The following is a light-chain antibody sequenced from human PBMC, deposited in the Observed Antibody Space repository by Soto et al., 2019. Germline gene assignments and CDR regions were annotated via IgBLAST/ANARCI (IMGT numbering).Light chain of an antibody. CDR2: FAS. J-gene: IGKJ5*01. CDR1: QGISSY. V-gene: IGKV1-12*01. CDR3: QHTNSFPIT. Sequence: IQVTQSPSSLSASVGDRVTMTCRASQGISSYLAWYQQKPGKAPKLLIYFASGLQSGVPSRFSGSGYGTDFNLTISSLQPEDFASYYCQHTNSFPITFGQGTRLEI.